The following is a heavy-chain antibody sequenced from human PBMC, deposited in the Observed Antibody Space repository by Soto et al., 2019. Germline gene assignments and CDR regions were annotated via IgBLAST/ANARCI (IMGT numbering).Heavy chain of an antibody. CDR2: IRSKANSYAT. J-gene: IGHJ4*02. D-gene: IGHD1-26*01. CDR1: GFTFSGSA. Sequence: GSLRLSCAASGFTFSGSAMHWVRQASGKGLGWVGRIRSKANSYATAYAASVKGRFTISRDDSKNTAYLQMNSLKTEDTAVYYCTAWNSGSQTDYWGQGTLVTVSS. V-gene: IGHV3-73*01. CDR3: TAWNSGSQTDY.